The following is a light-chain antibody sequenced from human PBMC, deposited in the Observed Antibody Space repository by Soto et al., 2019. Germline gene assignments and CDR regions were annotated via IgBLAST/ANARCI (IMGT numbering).Light chain of an antibody. CDR2: DAS. V-gene: IGKV3-11*01. Sequence: EIVLTQSPATLSLSPGERATLSCRASQSVGTYLAWYQQRPGQAPRLLIYDASTRAPGIPGRFGGSGSGAAFPLTIGSLVPEDFAMHYCQQRGNVPDLSFCGGAKVECK. J-gene: IGKJ4*01. CDR3: QQRGNVPDLS. CDR1: QSVGTY.